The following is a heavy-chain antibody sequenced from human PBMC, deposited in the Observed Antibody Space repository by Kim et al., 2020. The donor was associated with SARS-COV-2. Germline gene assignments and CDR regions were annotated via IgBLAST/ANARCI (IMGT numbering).Heavy chain of an antibody. Sequence: GGSLRLSCAASGFTFSSYAMHWVRQAPGKGLEWVAVISYDGSNKYYADSVKGRFTISRDNSKNTLYLQMNSLRAEDTAVYYCARDKSYSSPNWFDPWGQGTLVTVSS. CDR1: GFTFSSYA. J-gene: IGHJ5*02. CDR2: ISYDGSNK. D-gene: IGHD6-19*01. CDR3: ARDKSYSSPNWFDP. V-gene: IGHV3-30*04.